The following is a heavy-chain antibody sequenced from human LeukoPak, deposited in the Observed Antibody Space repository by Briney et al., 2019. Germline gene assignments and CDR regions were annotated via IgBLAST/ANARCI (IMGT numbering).Heavy chain of an antibody. D-gene: IGHD3-10*01. J-gene: IGHJ4*02. V-gene: IGHV3-7*01. CDR2: IKQYGSEK. CDR1: GFTFSSYW. CDR3: ARVGSPNMVRGVIDLDY. Sequence: GGSLRLSCAASGFTFSSYWMSWVRQAPGKGLEWVANIKQYGSEKYYVDSVKGRFTISRDNAKNSLYLQMNSLRAEDTAVYYCARVGSPNMVRGVIDLDYWGQGTLVTVSS.